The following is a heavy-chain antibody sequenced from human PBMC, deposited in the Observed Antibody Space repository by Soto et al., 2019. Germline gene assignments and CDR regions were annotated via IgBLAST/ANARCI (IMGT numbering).Heavy chain of an antibody. Sequence: QVQLVESGGGVVQPGRALILSCAASGLTFSSYGMHWVRQAPGKGLEWVSSIWYDGNNKYYADSVNGRFTISRDNSRNTLFLQMNRLRAEDTALYYCVGRVNQNWGDYWGQGTQVTVSS. J-gene: IGHJ4*02. CDR3: VGRVNQNWGDY. CDR2: IWYDGNNK. CDR1: GLTFSSYG. V-gene: IGHV3-33*01. D-gene: IGHD7-27*01.